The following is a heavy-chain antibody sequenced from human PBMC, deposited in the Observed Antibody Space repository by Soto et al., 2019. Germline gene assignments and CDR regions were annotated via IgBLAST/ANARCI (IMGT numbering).Heavy chain of an antibody. CDR2: IIPTLGTP. J-gene: IGHJ6*02. Sequence: QVQLVQSGAEVKKPGSSVKVSCKASGGTFSTHAISWVRQAPGQGLEWLGGIIPTLGTPNYAQKFQGRVTVNADEYTSTAYMELSRLTSEDTAVYHCARAAFRSGYYGYYYGMDVWGQGTAVNV. V-gene: IGHV1-69*01. CDR3: ARAAFRSGYYGYYYGMDV. CDR1: GGTFSTHA. D-gene: IGHD3-3*01.